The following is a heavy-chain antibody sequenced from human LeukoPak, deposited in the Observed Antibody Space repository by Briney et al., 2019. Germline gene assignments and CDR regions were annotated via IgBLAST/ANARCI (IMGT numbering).Heavy chain of an antibody. CDR3: ARADTAMVYFDY. CDR1: GGTFSGYA. Sequence: ASVKVSCKASGGTFSGYAISWVRQAPGQGLEWMGGIIPIFGTANYAQKFQGRVTITADESTSTAYMELSSLRSEDTAVYYCARADTAMVYFDYWGQGTLVTVSS. V-gene: IGHV1-69*01. CDR2: IIPIFGTA. D-gene: IGHD5-18*01. J-gene: IGHJ4*02.